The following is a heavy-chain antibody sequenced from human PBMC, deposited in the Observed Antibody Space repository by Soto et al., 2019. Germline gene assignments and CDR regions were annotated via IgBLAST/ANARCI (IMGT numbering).Heavy chain of an antibody. J-gene: IGHJ4*02. Sequence: ETLSLSCTLSGASVNSANYYWSWIRQPPGKGLEWIGFIYYSGSTKYNPSLKSRVTISLDTSKNQISLNLTSVTAADTAFYYCTRDTSGYHPTYWGQGTLVTVSS. CDR3: TRDTSGYHPTY. CDR1: GASVNSANYY. D-gene: IGHD3-22*01. V-gene: IGHV4-61*01. CDR2: IYYSGST.